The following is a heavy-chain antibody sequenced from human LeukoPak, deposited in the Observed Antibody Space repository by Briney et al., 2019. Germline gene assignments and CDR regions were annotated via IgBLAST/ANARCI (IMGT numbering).Heavy chain of an antibody. V-gene: IGHV1-2*06. CDR3: SASFSGYDRLFDY. CDR2: INPNSGGT. J-gene: IGHJ4*02. D-gene: IGHD5-12*01. Sequence: ASVKVSFKASGYTFTGYYMHWVRQVPGQGLEWMERINPNSGGTNYAQKFQDRVAMTRDTSISTAYMELNRLTSDDTAVYYCSASFSGYDRLFDYWGQGTLVTVSS. CDR1: GYTFTGYY.